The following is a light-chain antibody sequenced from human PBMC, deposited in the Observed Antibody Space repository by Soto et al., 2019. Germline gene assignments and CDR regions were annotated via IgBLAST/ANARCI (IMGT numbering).Light chain of an antibody. CDR2: DAS. CDR3: QQRSNWPPKVT. J-gene: IGKJ4*01. V-gene: IGKV3-11*01. Sequence: EIVLTQSPATLSLSPGERATLSCSASQSVSSYLAWYQQKPGQAPRLLSYDASNRATGIPARFSGSGSGTDFTLTISSLEPEDFAVYYCQQRSNWPPKVTFGGGTKVEIK. CDR1: QSVSSY.